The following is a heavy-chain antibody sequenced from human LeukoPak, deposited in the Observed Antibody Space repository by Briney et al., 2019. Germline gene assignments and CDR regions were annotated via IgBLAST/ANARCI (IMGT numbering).Heavy chain of an antibody. CDR2: IWYDGSKK. V-gene: IGHV3-33*01. CDR1: GFTFSSYG. J-gene: IGHJ6*02. Sequence: GGSLRLSCAASGFTFSSYGMHWVRQAPGKGLEWVAFIWYDGSKKYYADSVKGRFTISRDNAKNSLHLQMNNLRAEDTAVYYCARRQDIEVVVGATIYYYGMDVWGQGTTVTVSS. D-gene: IGHD2-15*01. CDR3: ARRQDIEVVVGATIYYYGMDV.